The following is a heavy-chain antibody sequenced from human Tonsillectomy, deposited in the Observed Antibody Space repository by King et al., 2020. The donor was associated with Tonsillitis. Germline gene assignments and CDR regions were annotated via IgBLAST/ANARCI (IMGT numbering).Heavy chain of an antibody. CDR3: ASAPPYTHYFDF. V-gene: IGHV1-2*02. CDR2: IHPNTGDT. Sequence: HVQLVESGAEVKKPGASVTVSCKTSGYTVSGYYFHWVRQAPGQGLEWMGWIHPNTGDTSYAQKFQGRVTLTKDTSITTVYMDLTGLKSDDTAVYYCASAPPYTHYFDFWGQGTLVTVAS. D-gene: IGHD4-11*01. J-gene: IGHJ4*02. CDR1: GYTVSGYY.